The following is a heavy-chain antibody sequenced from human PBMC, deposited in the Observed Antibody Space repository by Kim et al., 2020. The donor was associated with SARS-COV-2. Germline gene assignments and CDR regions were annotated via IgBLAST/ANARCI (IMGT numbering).Heavy chain of an antibody. D-gene: IGHD2-15*01. CDR1: GGSISSYY. CDR3: ARRSLGYCSGGSCYSAFDI. V-gene: IGHV4-59*12. CDR2: IYYSGST. J-gene: IGHJ3*02. Sequence: SETLSLTCTVSGGSISSYYWSWIRQPPGKGLEWIGYIYYSGSTNYNPSLKSRVTISVDTSKNQFSLQLSTVTAADTAVYYCARRSLGYCSGGSCYSAFDIWGLGTMVTVAS.